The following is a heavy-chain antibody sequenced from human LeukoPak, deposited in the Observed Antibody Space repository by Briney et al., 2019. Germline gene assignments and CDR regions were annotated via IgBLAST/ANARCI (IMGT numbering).Heavy chain of an antibody. CDR2: IYGSDDKT. CDR3: AKTQGYYDA. D-gene: IGHD2-15*01. Sequence: GGSQRLSCVASGFTFSNYAMSWVRQAPGKGLELVSGIYGSDDKTVYGDAVKGRFTISRDNSKNTLYLQMNSLRADDTAVYYCAKTQGYYDAWGQGALVTVSS. V-gene: IGHV3-23*01. J-gene: IGHJ5*02. CDR1: GFTFSNYA.